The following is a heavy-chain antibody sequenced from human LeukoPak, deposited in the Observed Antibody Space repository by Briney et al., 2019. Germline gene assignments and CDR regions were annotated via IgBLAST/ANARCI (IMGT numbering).Heavy chain of an antibody. J-gene: IGHJ3*02. CDR2: ISYIGST. V-gene: IGHV4-59*11. Sequence: PSETLSLTCTVSGDSMTSHYWSWIRQPPGKGLEWIGYISYIGSTNYNPSLKSRVTISVDTPKNQFSLKLSAVTAADTAVYYCARDPTTLTKGLDIWGKGTMVTVSS. CDR1: GDSMTSHY. CDR3: ARDPTTLTKGLDI. D-gene: IGHD4-17*01.